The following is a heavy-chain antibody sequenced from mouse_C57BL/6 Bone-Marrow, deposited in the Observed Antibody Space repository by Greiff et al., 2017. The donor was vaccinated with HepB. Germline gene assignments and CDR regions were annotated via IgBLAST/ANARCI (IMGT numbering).Heavy chain of an antibody. D-gene: IGHD2-12*01. CDR1: GYTFTSYT. V-gene: IGHV1-4*01. CDR3: ARRWSYPFAY. Sequence: QVQLQQSGADLARPGASVKMSCKASGYTFTSYTMHWVKQRPGQGLEWIGYINPSSGYTKYNQKFKDKTTLAADKSSSTAYMQLSSLTSEDSAVYYCARRWSYPFAYWGQGTLVTVSA. J-gene: IGHJ3*01. CDR2: INPSSGYT.